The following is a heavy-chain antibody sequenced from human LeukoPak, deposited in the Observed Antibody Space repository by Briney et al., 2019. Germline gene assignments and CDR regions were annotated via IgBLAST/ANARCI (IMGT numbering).Heavy chain of an antibody. CDR1: RGAIRSYY. D-gene: IGHD6-19*01. CDR2: IYYSGST. V-gene: IGHV4-59*01. Sequence: SQTLSLTPTVSRGAIRSYYWSWIPQPPGPGLKWIGYIYYSGSTNYNPSLKSRVTISVDTSKNQFCLKLRSVTAADTAVYYCATQGWLVRGHDAFDIWGQGTMVTVSS. CDR3: ATQGWLVRGHDAFDI. J-gene: IGHJ3*02.